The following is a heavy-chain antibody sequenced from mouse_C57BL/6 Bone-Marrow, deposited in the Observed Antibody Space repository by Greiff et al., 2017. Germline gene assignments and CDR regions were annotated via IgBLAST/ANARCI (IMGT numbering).Heavy chain of an antibody. CDR1: GYTFTSYW. V-gene: IGHV1-50*01. CDR3: ARSPYYSNTGDY. D-gene: IGHD2-5*01. J-gene: IGHJ2*01. CDR2: IDPSDSYT. Sequence: QVQLQQPGAELVQPGASVKLSCKASGYTFTSYWMQWVKQRPGQGLEWIGEIDPSDSYTNYNQKFKGKATLTVDTSSSTAYMQLSSLTSEDSAVYYCARSPYYSNTGDYWGQATTLTVSS.